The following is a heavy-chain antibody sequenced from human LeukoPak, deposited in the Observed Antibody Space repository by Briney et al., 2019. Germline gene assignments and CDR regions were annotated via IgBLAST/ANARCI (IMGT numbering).Heavy chain of an antibody. CDR3: TTEYSRWILSKPFDY. J-gene: IGHJ4*02. CDR2: IKSKTDGGTT. V-gene: IGHV3-15*01. Sequence: GGSLRLSCAASGFTFSNAWMSWVRQAPGKGLEWVGRIKSKTDGGTTDYAAPVKGRFTISRDDSKNTLYLQMHSLKTEDTAVYYCTTEYSRWILSKPFDYWGQGTLVTVSS. D-gene: IGHD1-1*01. CDR1: GFTFSNAW.